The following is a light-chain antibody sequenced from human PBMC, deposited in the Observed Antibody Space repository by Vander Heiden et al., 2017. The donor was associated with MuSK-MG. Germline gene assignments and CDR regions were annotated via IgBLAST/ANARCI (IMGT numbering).Light chain of an antibody. Sequence: QSVLTQPPSASGTPGQRVTISCSGRSSNIGSNYVYWYQQLPGTAPKLLIYRNNQRPSGVPDRFSGSKSGTSASLAISGLRAEDEADYYCAAWDDSRSVVFGGGTKLTVL. CDR3: AAWDDSRSVV. CDR1: SSNIGSNY. V-gene: IGLV1-47*01. CDR2: RNN. J-gene: IGLJ2*01.